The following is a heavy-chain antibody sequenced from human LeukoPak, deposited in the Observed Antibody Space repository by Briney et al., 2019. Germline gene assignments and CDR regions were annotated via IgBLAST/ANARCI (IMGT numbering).Heavy chain of an antibody. CDR3: AKDRVVVVAATTGDY. J-gene: IGHJ4*01. CDR1: GFTFSSYA. V-gene: IGHV3-23*01. Sequence: GGSLRLSCAASGFTFSSYAMSWVRQAPGKGLEWVSAISGSGGSTYYADSVKGRFTISRDNSKNTLYLQMNSLRAEDTAVYYCAKDRVVVVAATTGDYWGHGTLVTVSS. CDR2: ISGSGGST. D-gene: IGHD2-15*01.